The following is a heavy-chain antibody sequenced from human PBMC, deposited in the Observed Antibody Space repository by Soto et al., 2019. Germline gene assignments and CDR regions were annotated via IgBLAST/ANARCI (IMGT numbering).Heavy chain of an antibody. J-gene: IGHJ4*02. CDR1: GGSISSSTYY. D-gene: IGHD6-19*01. V-gene: IGHV4-39*01. CDR2: FYYSGST. Sequence: SETLSLTCTVSGGSISSSTYYWGWIRQPPGKGLEWIGSFYYSGSTYYNPSLKSRVTISVDTSKNQFSLNLSSVTAADTAVYYCARHRSGWYRHFDYWGRGTLVTVSS. CDR3: ARHRSGWYRHFDY.